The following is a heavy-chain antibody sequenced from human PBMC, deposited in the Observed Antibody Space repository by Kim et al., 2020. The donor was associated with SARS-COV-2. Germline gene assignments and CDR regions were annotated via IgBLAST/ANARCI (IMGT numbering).Heavy chain of an antibody. Sequence: SETLSLTCTVSGGSISSSSYYWGWIRQPPGKGLEWIGSIYYSGSTYYNPSLKSRVTISVDTSKNQFSLKLSSVTAADTAVYYCAPHRYSSSWSPHYFDYWGQGTLVTVSS. CDR2: IYYSGST. CDR1: GGSISSSSYY. CDR3: APHRYSSSWSPHYFDY. D-gene: IGHD6-13*01. V-gene: IGHV4-39*01. J-gene: IGHJ4*02.